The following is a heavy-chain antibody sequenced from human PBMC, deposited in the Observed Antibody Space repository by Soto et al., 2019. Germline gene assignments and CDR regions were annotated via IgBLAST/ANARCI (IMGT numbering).Heavy chain of an antibody. J-gene: IGHJ5*02. CDR1: GGSFSGYY. V-gene: IGHV4-34*01. Sequence: SETLSLTCAVYGGSFSGYYWSWIRQPPGKGLEWIGEINHSGSTNYNPSLKSRVTISVDTSKNQFSLRLTSVTAADTAVYYCARIPVDTYMINWFDPWGQGTLVTVSS. CDR2: INHSGST. D-gene: IGHD5-18*01. CDR3: ARIPVDTYMINWFDP.